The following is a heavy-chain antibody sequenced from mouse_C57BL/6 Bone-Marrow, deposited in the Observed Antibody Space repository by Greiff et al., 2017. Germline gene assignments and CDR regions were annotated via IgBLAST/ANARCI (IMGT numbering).Heavy chain of an antibody. V-gene: IGHV1-72*01. Sequence: QVQLQQPGSELVKPVASVKLSCKASGYTFTSYWMHWLNQRPGRGLEWIVRIYPHSGGTTYNEKFKGNATRTVDKASSTADMQRSSLTSEDSAVYYCARGRAWLAYWGQGTLVTVSA. J-gene: IGHJ3*01. CDR2: IYPHSGGT. CDR3: ARGRAWLAY. CDR1: GYTFTSYW.